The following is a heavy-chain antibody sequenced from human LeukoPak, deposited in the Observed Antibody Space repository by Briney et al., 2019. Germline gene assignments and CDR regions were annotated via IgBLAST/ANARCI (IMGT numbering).Heavy chain of an antibody. Sequence: GGSLRLPCVASGFTFSRYWMSWVRQAPGKGPEWMANINSDGSDKYYVDSVKGRFSISRDNAGNSMYLQMRSLSPDDTAMYYCARDVRSGSQYDPFDMWGQGTMVTVS. CDR1: GFTFSRYW. CDR2: INSDGSDK. J-gene: IGHJ3*02. V-gene: IGHV3-7*01. D-gene: IGHD3-3*01. CDR3: ARDVRSGSQYDPFDM.